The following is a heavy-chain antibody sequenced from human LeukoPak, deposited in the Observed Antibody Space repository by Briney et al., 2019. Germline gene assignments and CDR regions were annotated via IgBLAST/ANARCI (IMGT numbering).Heavy chain of an antibody. D-gene: IGHD3-22*01. CDR1: GFTVSSNY. CDR3: ARVSQAGYDTS. J-gene: IGHJ5*02. Sequence: GGSLRLSCAASGFTVSSNYMSWVRQAPGKGLEWVSVIYSGGSTYYADSVKGRFTISRDNSKNTLYLQMNSLRAEDTAVYYCARVSQAGYDTSWGQGTLVTVSS. CDR2: IYSGGST. V-gene: IGHV3-53*01.